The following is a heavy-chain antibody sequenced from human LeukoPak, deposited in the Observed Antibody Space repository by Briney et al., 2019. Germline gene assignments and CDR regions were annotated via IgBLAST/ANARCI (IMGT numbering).Heavy chain of an antibody. J-gene: IGHJ4*02. CDR1: GYTFTSYY. CDR2: INPSGGST. Sequence: ASVKVSCKASGYTFTSYYMHWVRQAPGQGLEWMGIINPSGGSTSYAQKFQGRVTMTRDTSTSTVYMELSRLRSDDTAVYYCARDLGRIVVVPAALSIDYWGQGTLVTVSS. CDR3: ARDLGRIVVVPAALSIDY. D-gene: IGHD2-2*01. V-gene: IGHV1-46*01.